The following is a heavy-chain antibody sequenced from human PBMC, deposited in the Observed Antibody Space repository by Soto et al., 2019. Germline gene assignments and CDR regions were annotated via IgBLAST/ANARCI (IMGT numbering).Heavy chain of an antibody. CDR1: GFTVSSNY. Sequence: GRSLRLSCAASGFTVSSNYMSWVRQAPGKGLEWVSVIYSGGSTYYADSVKGRFTISRDNSKNTLYLQMNSLRAEDTAVYYCARQRIRSPYDYGMDVWGQGTTVTVSS. J-gene: IGHJ6*02. CDR3: ARQRIRSPYDYGMDV. V-gene: IGHV3-53*01. CDR2: IYSGGST.